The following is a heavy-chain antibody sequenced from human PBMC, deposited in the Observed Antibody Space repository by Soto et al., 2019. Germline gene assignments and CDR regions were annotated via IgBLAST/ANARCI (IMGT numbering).Heavy chain of an antibody. Sequence: GGSLRLSCAASGFTFSSYWMSWVRQAPGKGLEWVANIKQDGSEKYYVDSVKGRFTISRDNAKNSLYLQMNSLRAEDTAVCYCARWFKDYYYGMDVWGQGTTVTVSS. J-gene: IGHJ6*02. CDR1: GFTFSSYW. D-gene: IGHD3-10*01. CDR2: IKQDGSEK. V-gene: IGHV3-7*03. CDR3: ARWFKDYYYGMDV.